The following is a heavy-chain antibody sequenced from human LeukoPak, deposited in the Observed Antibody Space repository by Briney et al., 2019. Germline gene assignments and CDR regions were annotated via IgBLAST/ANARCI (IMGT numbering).Heavy chain of an antibody. D-gene: IGHD6-13*01. V-gene: IGHV5-51*01. CDR1: GYNLATYW. CDR2: IYPDDSDT. J-gene: IGHJ3*02. CDR3: TRRDKGVAATDIVLSGFDI. Sequence: GESLKISCKASGYNLATYWIGWVRQMPGKGLEWMGIIYPDDSDTRYSPSFEGQVTISADKSNSTAYLQWSGLKASDTAMYYCTRRDKGVAATDIVLSGFDIWGQGTVVTVSS.